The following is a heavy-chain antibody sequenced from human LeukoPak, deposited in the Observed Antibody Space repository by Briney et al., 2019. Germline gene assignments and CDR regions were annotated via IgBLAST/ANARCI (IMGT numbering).Heavy chain of an antibody. D-gene: IGHD3-10*02. CDR2: ISSSGSTI. Sequence: GGSLRLSCAASGFTFSSYEMDWVRQAPGKGLEWVSYISSSGSTIYYADSVKGRFTISRDNAKNSLYLQMNSPRAEDTAVYYCAELGITMIGGVWGKGTTVTISS. J-gene: IGHJ6*04. CDR3: AELGITMIGGV. V-gene: IGHV3-48*03. CDR1: GFTFSSYE.